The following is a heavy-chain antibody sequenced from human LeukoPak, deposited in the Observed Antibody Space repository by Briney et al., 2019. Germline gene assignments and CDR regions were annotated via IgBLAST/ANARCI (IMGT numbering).Heavy chain of an antibody. D-gene: IGHD3-22*01. CDR1: GGTFSSYA. CDR3: ATAVPSLYYDPTRPSTEDY. V-gene: IGHV1-69*05. Sequence: SVKVSCKASGGTFSSYAISWVRQAPGQGLEWMGRIIPIFGTANYAQKFQGRVTITTDESTSTAYMELSSLRSEDTAVYYCATAVPSLYYDPTRPSTEDYWGQGTLVTVSS. J-gene: IGHJ4*02. CDR2: IIPIFGTA.